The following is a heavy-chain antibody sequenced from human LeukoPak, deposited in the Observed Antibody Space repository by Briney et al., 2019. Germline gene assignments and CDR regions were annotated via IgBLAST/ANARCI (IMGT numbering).Heavy chain of an antibody. V-gene: IGHV4-39*01. J-gene: IGHJ4*02. CDR3: ARHLSGTTMAHYFDF. Sequence: SETLSLTCSVSGDSISSARNYWGWIRQSPGKGLEWLASIYSSGSTHSNPSLKSRVSISIDTSKNQFSLKLYSVTASDAAIYYCARHLSGTTMAHYFDFWGQGTLVTVSS. CDR1: GDSISSARNY. D-gene: IGHD1-1*01. CDR2: IYSSGST.